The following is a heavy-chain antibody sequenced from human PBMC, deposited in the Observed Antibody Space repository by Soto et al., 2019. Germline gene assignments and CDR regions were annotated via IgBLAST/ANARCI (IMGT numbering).Heavy chain of an antibody. V-gene: IGHV4-30-4*01. CDR1: GGSISSGDYY. CDR2: IYYSGST. Sequence: SETLSLTCTVSGGSISSGDYYWSWIRQPPGKGLEWIGYIYYSGSTFYNPSLKNRVTISLDTSKIQFSLRMTSVTAADTAIYYCARGDTRLAELSHNYWGQGKLVTVSS. D-gene: IGHD3-16*02. J-gene: IGHJ4*02. CDR3: ARGDTRLAELSHNY.